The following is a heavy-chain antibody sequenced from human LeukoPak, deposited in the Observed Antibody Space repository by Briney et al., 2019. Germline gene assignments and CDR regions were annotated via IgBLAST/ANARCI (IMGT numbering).Heavy chain of an antibody. D-gene: IGHD6-13*01. J-gene: IGHJ4*02. CDR3: ARARGTAAGLFDY. CDR2: ISAYNGNT. Sequence: ASVKVSCKASGYTFINYGISWVRQAPGQGLEWMGWISAYNGNTNYAQKVQGRVTMTTDTSTSTAHMELRSLRSDDTAVYYCARARGTAAGLFDYWGQGTLVTVSS. CDR1: GYTFINYG. V-gene: IGHV1-18*01.